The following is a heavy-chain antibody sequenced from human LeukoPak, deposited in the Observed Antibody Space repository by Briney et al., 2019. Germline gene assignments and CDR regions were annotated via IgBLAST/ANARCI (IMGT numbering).Heavy chain of an antibody. Sequence: TSETLSLTCTVSGGSISSYYWSWIRQPPGKGLEWIGYIYYSGSTNCNPSLKSRVTISVDTSKNQFSLKLSSVTAADTAVYYCARVYSSTPFFDYWGQGTLVTVPS. J-gene: IGHJ4*02. V-gene: IGHV4-59*01. D-gene: IGHD6-13*01. CDR1: GGSISSYY. CDR3: ARVYSSTPFFDY. CDR2: IYYSGST.